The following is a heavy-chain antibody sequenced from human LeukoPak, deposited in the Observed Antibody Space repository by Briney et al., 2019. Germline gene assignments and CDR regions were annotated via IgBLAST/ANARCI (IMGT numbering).Heavy chain of an antibody. CDR2: IYYSGST. Sequence: SETLSLTCTVSGGSISSSSYYWGWIRQPPGKGLEWIGSIYYSGSTYYNPSLKSRVTISVDTSKNQFSLKLSSVTAADTAVYYCATLYYYDSSGYYHDAFDIWGQGTMVTVS. CDR1: GGSISSSSYY. D-gene: IGHD3-22*01. V-gene: IGHV4-39*01. CDR3: ATLYYYDSSGYYHDAFDI. J-gene: IGHJ3*02.